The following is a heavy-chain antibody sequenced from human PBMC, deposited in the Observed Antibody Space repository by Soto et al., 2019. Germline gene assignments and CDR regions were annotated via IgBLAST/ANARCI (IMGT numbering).Heavy chain of an antibody. CDR2: IYHSGST. Sequence: SETLSLTCAVSGGSISSSNWWRWVRQPPGKGLEWIEEIYHSGSTNYNPSLKSGVTISVDKSKNKFSLKLSSVTAADTAVYYCAREGLGGNSYGSRMDVWGQGTTVTVSS. CDR3: AREGLGGNSYGSRMDV. CDR1: GGSISSSNW. J-gene: IGHJ6*02. V-gene: IGHV4-4*02. D-gene: IGHD3-10*01.